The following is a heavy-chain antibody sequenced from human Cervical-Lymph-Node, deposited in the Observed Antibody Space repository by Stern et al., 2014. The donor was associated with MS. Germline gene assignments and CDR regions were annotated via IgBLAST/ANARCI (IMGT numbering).Heavy chain of an antibody. J-gene: IGHJ5*01. Sequence: VQLVQSGGGLVQPGGSQRLSCVASGSTFSTSWMSWVRQAPGKGLEWVANIKRDGSETYYLDSVKGRFTISRDNAKSSLYLEMNSLRAEDTAVYYCTIFLQSGWSDLFDSWGRGTLVTVSS. CDR2: IKRDGSET. V-gene: IGHV3-7*01. D-gene: IGHD6-19*01. CDR3: TIFLQSGWSDLFDS. CDR1: GSTFSTSW.